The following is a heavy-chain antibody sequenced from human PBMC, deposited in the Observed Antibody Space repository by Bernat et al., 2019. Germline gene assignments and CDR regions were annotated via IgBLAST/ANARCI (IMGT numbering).Heavy chain of an antibody. Sequence: EVQLVESGGGLVQPGGSLRLSCAASGFTVSSNYMSWVRQAPGKGLEWVSIIYSDGSTYYADSVKGRFVSSRDNSKNTLFLHMSSLRADDMALYYCARQDDFWSGFVVWGQGTLVTVSS. CDR3: ARQDDFWSGFVV. CDR2: IYSDGST. D-gene: IGHD3-3*01. J-gene: IGHJ5*02. CDR1: GFTVSSNY. V-gene: IGHV3-66*04.